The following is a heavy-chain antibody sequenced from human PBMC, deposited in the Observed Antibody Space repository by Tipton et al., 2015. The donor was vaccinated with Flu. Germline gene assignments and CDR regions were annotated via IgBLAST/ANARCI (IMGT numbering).Heavy chain of an antibody. CDR2: IYTSGST. CDR1: GDSISSYY. Sequence: TLSLTCTVSGDSISSYYWSWIRQPAGKELEWIGRIYTSGSTNYNASLKSRVTMSVDTSKNQFSLKLSSVTVADTAVYYCARDYLLGDLSFFDNWGQGTLVTVSS. CDR3: ARDYLLGDLSFFDN. V-gene: IGHV4-4*07. D-gene: IGHD3-16*02. J-gene: IGHJ4*02.